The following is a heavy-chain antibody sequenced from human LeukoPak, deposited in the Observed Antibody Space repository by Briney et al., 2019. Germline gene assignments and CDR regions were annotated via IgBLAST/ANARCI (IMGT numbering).Heavy chain of an antibody. Sequence: TGGSLRLSCAASGFTFSSYGMHWVRQAPGKGPEWVAFIRYDGSNKYYADSVKGRFTISKDNSKNTLYLQMNSLRPEDTAVYYCARAIAGTTEYWGQGTLVTVSS. CDR1: GFTFSSYG. D-gene: IGHD1-20*01. J-gene: IGHJ4*02. CDR2: IRYDGSNK. CDR3: ARAIAGTTEY. V-gene: IGHV3-30*02.